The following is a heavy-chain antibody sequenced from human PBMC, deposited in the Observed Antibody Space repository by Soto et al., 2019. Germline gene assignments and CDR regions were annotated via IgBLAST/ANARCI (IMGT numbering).Heavy chain of an antibody. V-gene: IGHV6-1*01. CDR2: TYYRSKWYN. Sequence: SQTLALTCAISGDSVSTNSATLDWIRQSPSRGLEWLGRTYYRSKWYNDYAVSVKSRITINPDTSKNQLSLQLNSVTPEDTAVYYCARDLHGMDVWGQGTTVTVSS. CDR1: GDSVSTNSAT. CDR3: ARDLHGMDV. J-gene: IGHJ6*02.